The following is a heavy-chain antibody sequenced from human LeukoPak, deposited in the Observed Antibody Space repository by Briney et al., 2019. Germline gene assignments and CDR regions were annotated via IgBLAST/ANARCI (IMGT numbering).Heavy chain of an antibody. V-gene: IGHV3-30*04. J-gene: IGHJ6*03. CDR1: GFTFSSYA. CDR3: ARGGYSYGNYYYYYYMDV. Sequence: GGSLRLSCAASGFTFSSYAMHWVRQAPGKGLEWVAVISYDGSNKYYADSVKGRFTISRDNSKNTLYLQMNSLRAEDTAVYYCARGGYSYGNYYYYYYMDVWGKGTTVTGSS. CDR2: ISYDGSNK. D-gene: IGHD5-18*01.